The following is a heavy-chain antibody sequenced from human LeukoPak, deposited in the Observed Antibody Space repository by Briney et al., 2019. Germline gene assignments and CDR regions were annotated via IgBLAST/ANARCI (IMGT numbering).Heavy chain of an antibody. J-gene: IGHJ4*02. D-gene: IGHD2-15*01. Sequence: PGGSLRLSCAASGFTVSSNYMSWVRQAPGKGLEWVSVIYSGGSTYYADSVKGRFTISRDNSKNTLYLQMNSLRAEDTAVYYCAKDLLDCSGGSCYLFDYWGQGTLVTVSS. CDR3: AKDLLDCSGGSCYLFDY. V-gene: IGHV3-53*05. CDR2: IYSGGST. CDR1: GFTVSSNY.